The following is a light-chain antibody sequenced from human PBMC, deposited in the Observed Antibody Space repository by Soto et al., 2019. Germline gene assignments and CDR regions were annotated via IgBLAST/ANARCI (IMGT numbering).Light chain of an antibody. Sequence: QSVLTQPPSVSAAPGQKVTISCSGSSSNIGNNYVSWYQQLPGTAPKLLIYDNNKRPSGIPDRFSCSKYGTSATLGITGLQTGDEADYYCGTWDSSLSAGVFGGGTKVTVL. CDR1: SSNIGNNY. CDR3: GTWDSSLSAGV. J-gene: IGLJ2*01. CDR2: DNN. V-gene: IGLV1-51*01.